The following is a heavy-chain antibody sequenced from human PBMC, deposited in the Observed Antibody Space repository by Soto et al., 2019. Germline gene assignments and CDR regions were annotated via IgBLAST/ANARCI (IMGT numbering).Heavy chain of an antibody. D-gene: IGHD5-12*01. CDR1: GFTFNSYY. CDR3: VRDWRDGYDHSFNH. Sequence: EVQLVESGGGLVQPGGSLRLSSAASGFTFNSYYMSWVRQAPGEGLEWVANIKPDGSEKYYVDSVEGRFTISRDNARNSLYLQMNSLRAEDTAVYYCVRDWRDGYDHSFNHWGQGTPVTVSS. V-gene: IGHV3-7*03. CDR2: IKPDGSEK. J-gene: IGHJ4*02.